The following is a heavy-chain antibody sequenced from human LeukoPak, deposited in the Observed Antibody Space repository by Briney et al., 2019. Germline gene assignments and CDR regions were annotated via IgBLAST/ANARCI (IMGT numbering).Heavy chain of an antibody. Sequence: GASVKVSCKVSGYTLTELSMHWVRQAPGKGLEWMGGFDPEDGETIYAQKFQGRVTMTEDTSTDTAYMELSSLRSEDTAVYYCATDLLVVAGRSYYYGMDVWGQGTTITVSS. CDR2: FDPEDGET. CDR1: GYTLTELS. CDR3: ATDLLVVAGRSYYYGMDV. D-gene: IGHD2-15*01. V-gene: IGHV1-24*01. J-gene: IGHJ6*02.